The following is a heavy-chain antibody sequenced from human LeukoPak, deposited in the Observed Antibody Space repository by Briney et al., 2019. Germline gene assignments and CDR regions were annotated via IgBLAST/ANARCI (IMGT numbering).Heavy chain of an antibody. CDR3: ARAPITRPFYFDF. CDR2: INWSGGST. J-gene: IGHJ4*02. Sequence: GWALTLSCTASGCGFHEHGMSWVRQVPGKGLEWVSGINWSGGSTGYADPLRGRFTISRDNAKNSLYLQMDSLRAEDTALYYCARAPITRPFYFDFWGQGTLVTVSS. V-gene: IGHV3-20*04. CDR1: GCGFHEHG. D-gene: IGHD3-10*01.